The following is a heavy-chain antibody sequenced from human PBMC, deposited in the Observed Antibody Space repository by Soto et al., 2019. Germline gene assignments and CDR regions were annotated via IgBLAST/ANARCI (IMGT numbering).Heavy chain of an antibody. D-gene: IGHD4-4*01. CDR3: ARDGGVYDYSPFDY. CDR1: GGTFSSYA. V-gene: IGHV1-69*12. Sequence: QVQLVQSGAEVKKPGSSVKVSCKASGGTFSSYAISWVRQAPGQGLEWMGGIIPIFGTADYAQKFQGRVKITADESTGTAYMELSSLRSEDTAVYYCARDGGVYDYSPFDYWGQGTLVTVSS. J-gene: IGHJ4*02. CDR2: IIPIFGTA.